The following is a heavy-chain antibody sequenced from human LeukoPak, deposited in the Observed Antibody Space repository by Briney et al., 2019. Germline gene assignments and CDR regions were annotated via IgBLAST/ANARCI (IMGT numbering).Heavy chain of an antibody. J-gene: IGHJ5*02. CDR2: ISYDGSNK. Sequence: GGSLRLSCAASGLTLRLFSMNWVRQAPGKGLEWVAVISYDGSNKYYADSVKGRFTISRDNSKNTLYLQMNSLRAEDTAVYYCARGQIVLMVYAPKGNWFDPWGQGTLVTVSS. CDR3: ARGQIVLMVYAPKGNWFDP. V-gene: IGHV3-30*03. D-gene: IGHD2-8*01. CDR1: GLTLRLFS.